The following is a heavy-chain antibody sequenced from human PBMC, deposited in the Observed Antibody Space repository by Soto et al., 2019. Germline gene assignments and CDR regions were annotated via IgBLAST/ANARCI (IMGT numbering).Heavy chain of an antibody. D-gene: IGHD3-22*01. CDR2: INHSGST. V-gene: IGHV4-34*01. Sequence: PSETLSLTCAVYGGSFSGYYWSWIRQPPGKGLEWIGEINHSGSTNYNPSLKSRVTISVDTSKNQFSLKLSSVTAADTAVYYCARGRRGCYCDIRGNYSAEFFQYWGQGTLFTVS. CDR3: ARGRRGCYCDIRGNYSAEFFQY. CDR1: GGSFSGYY. J-gene: IGHJ1*01.